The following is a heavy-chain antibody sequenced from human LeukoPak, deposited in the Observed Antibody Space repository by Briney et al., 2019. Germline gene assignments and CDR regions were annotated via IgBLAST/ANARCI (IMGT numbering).Heavy chain of an antibody. CDR2: IYHSGST. CDR3: ARDDWSGKRFDP. D-gene: IGHD3-3*01. CDR1: GYSISSGYY. J-gene: IGHJ5*02. Sequence: SETLSLTCTVSGYSISSGYYWGWIRQPPGKGLEWIGIIYHSGSTYYNPSLKSRVTLSVDTSKNQFSLKLNSVTAADTAVYYCARDDWSGKRFDPWGQGTLVTVSS. V-gene: IGHV4-38-2*02.